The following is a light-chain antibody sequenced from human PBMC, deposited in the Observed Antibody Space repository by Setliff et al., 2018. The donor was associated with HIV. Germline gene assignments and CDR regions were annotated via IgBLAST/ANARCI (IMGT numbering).Light chain of an antibody. V-gene: IGLV2-14*01. CDR2: EVS. CDR1: SSDVGGYNY. J-gene: IGLJ1*01. CDR3: SSYTITRTPNV. Sequence: QSALTQPASVSGSPGRSNTISCTGTSSDVGGYNYVSWYQQHPGKAPKLMIYEVSNRPSGVSNRFSGSKSGNTASLTVSGLQAEDEADYYCSSYTITRTPNVFGTGTKV.